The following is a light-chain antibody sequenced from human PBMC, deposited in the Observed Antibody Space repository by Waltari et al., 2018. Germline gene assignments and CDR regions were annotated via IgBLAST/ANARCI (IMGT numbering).Light chain of an antibody. V-gene: IGLV5-37*01. J-gene: IGLJ3*02. Sequence: QPVLTQPPSSSASPGDSARLTCPLPSAINVDDFTTYWSQPNPGSPPRFPLYYKSDDERAQGSGVPSRFSGSKDASANAGILLISGLHSEDEADYYCMFWPSNVWVFGGGTKLTVL. CDR2: YKSDDER. CDR1: SAINVDDFT. CDR3: MFWPSNVWV.